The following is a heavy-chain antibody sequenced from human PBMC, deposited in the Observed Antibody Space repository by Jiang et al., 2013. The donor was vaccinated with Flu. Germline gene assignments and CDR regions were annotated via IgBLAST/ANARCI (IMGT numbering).Heavy chain of an antibody. Sequence: SGSELKKPGASVKISCKTSGYPFSRYDINWVRQAPGQGLEWMGWINTNTGNPTYAQGFTGRFVFSLDTSVSTAYLQISSLKAEDTAVYYCARGAGSGDYWGQGTLVTVSS. D-gene: IGHD1-26*01. V-gene: IGHV7-4-1*02. CDR3: ARGAGSGDY. CDR1: GYPFSRYD. J-gene: IGHJ4*02. CDR2: INTNTGNP.